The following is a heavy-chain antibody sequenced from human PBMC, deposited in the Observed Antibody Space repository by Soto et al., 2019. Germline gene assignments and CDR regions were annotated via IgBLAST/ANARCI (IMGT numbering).Heavy chain of an antibody. Sequence: GGSLRLSCAASGFTFSDYYMSWIRQAPGKGLEWVSYISSSDSIIYYADSVKGRFTISRDNAKNSLYLQMNSLRAEDTAVYYCARDLGYYDSSGYFDYWGQGALVTVSS. CDR1: GFTFSDYY. CDR2: ISSSDSII. J-gene: IGHJ4*02. D-gene: IGHD3-22*01. CDR3: ARDLGYYDSSGYFDY. V-gene: IGHV3-11*01.